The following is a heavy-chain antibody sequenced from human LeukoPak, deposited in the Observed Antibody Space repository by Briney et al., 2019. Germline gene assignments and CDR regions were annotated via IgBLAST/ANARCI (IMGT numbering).Heavy chain of an antibody. CDR1: GFTFSSYE. CDR2: ISSSGSTI. CDR3: ARGYSYGSDY. Sequence: GGSLRLSCAASGFTFSSYEMNWVRQAPGKGLEWVSYISSSGSTIYYADSVKGRFTISRDNAKSSLYLQMNSLRAEDTAVYYCARGYSYGSDYWGQGTLVTVSS. J-gene: IGHJ4*02. D-gene: IGHD5-18*01. V-gene: IGHV3-48*03.